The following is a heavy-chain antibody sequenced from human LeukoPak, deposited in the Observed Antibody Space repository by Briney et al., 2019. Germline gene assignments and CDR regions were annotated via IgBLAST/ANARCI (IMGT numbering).Heavy chain of an antibody. J-gene: IGHJ4*02. V-gene: IGHV3-7*01. CDR3: ARSGSGYFDY. CDR2: IKQDGSEK. Sequence: GGSLRLSCAASGITLSVYWMSWVRQAPGKGLEWVANIKQDGSEKYYRDSVQGRFTISRDNAKDSLYLQMNSLRAEDTAVYYCARSGSGYFDYWGQGSLVTVSS. CDR1: GITLSVYW.